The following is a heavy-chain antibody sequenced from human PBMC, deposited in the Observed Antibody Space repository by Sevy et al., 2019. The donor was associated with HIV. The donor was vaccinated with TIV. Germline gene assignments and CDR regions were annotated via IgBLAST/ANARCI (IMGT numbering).Heavy chain of an antibody. J-gene: IGHJ4*02. CDR1: GYSFTSYW. CDR3: ARSNDYVWGSYRWFDY. Sequence: GESLKISGKGSGYSFTSYWIGWVRQMPGKGLEWMGIIYPGDSDTRYSPSFQGQVTISADKSISTAYLQWSSLKASDTAMYYCARSNDYVWGSYRWFDYWGQGTLVTVSS. V-gene: IGHV5-51*01. D-gene: IGHD3-16*02. CDR2: IYPGDSDT.